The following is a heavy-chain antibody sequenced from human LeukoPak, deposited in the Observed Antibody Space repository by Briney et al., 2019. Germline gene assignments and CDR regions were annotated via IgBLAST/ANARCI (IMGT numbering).Heavy chain of an antibody. CDR1: AFPFSTYS. CDR3: AREGSVVEFEY. V-gene: IGHV3-21*04. D-gene: IGHD3-22*01. Sequence: GGSLRLSCAASAFPFSTYSMDWVRQAPGQGLEWVASISSSSGYISYADSVKGRFTVSRDNAKDSLFLQMDSLRVEDTAVYYCAREGSVVEFEYWGQGTLVTVSS. CDR2: ISSSSGYI. J-gene: IGHJ4*02.